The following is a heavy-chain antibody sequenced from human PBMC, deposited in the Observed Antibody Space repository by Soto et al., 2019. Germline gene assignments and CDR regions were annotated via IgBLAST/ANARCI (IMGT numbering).Heavy chain of an antibody. V-gene: IGHV1-3*01. J-gene: IGHJ6*03. CDR3: ATHLYGDYKYCYYYYYMDV. Sequence: ASVKVSCKASGYTFTSYAMHWVRQAPGQRLEWMGWINAGNGNTKYSQKFQGRVTITRDTSASTAYMELSSLRSEDTAVYYCATHLYGDYKYCYYYYYMDVWGKGTTVTVSS. D-gene: IGHD4-17*01. CDR1: GYTFTSYA. CDR2: INAGNGNT.